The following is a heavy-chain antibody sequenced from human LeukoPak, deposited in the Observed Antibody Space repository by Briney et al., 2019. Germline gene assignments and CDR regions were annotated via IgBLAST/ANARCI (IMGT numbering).Heavy chain of an antibody. D-gene: IGHD1-26*01. V-gene: IGHV4-39*07. CDR1: GGSISSYY. CDR3: AADYSGNYHVEFDY. CDR2: ISYTGST. Sequence: PSETLSLTCTASGGSISSYYWSWIRQPPGKGLEWIGSISYTGSTYYNPSLKSRVTISVDTPKNQFSLKLSSVTAADTAVYYCAADYSGNYHVEFDYWGQGTLVTVSS. J-gene: IGHJ4*02.